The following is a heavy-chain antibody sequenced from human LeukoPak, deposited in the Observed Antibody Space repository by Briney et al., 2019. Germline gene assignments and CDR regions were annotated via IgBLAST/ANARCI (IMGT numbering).Heavy chain of an antibody. D-gene: IGHD6-19*01. V-gene: IGHV1-8*01. J-gene: IGHJ4*02. Sequence: ASVKVSCKASGYTFTSYDFNWVRQATGQRPEWMGWMSPNSGDTGYAQKFQGRVTMTRNTSISTAYMELSSLRSDDTAVYYCARGGRAVAFRLSHDYWGQGTLVTVSS. CDR3: ARGGRAVAFRLSHDY. CDR2: MSPNSGDT. CDR1: GYTFTSYD.